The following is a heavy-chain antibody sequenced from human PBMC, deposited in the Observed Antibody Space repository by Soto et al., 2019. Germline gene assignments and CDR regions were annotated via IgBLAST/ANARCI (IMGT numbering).Heavy chain of an antibody. CDR2: ISGSGGSP. CDR3: TKARCSGDSCYVPDY. CDR1: GFTFRIYT. J-gene: IGHJ4*01. D-gene: IGHD2-21*01. V-gene: IGHV3-23*01. Sequence: EVQLFESGGGLVQPGGSLRLSCAASGFTFRIYTMAWVRQAPGKGLEWVSSISGSGGSPNYADSVQGRFTISRDNSKNTFFLQMNSLRTEDTATYYCTKARCSGDSCYVPDYWGHGILVTVSS.